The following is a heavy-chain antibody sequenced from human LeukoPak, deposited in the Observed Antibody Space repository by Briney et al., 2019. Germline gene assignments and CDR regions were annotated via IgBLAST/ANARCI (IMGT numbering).Heavy chain of an antibody. Sequence: GGSLRLSCVGSGVIVRSNYMTWVRQAPGKGLEWVGRIKSKTDGGTTDYAAPVKGRFTISRDDSKNTLYLQMNSLKTEDTAVYYCTTDPAKVYYYYMDVWGKGTTVTISS. CDR3: TTDPAKVYYYYMDV. V-gene: IGHV3-15*01. CDR2: IKSKTDGGTT. CDR1: GVIVRSNY. J-gene: IGHJ6*03.